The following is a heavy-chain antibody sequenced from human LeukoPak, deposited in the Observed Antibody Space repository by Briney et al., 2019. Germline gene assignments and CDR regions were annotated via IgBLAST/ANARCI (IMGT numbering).Heavy chain of an antibody. V-gene: IGHV3-15*01. Sequence: PGGSLRLSCVLSGLTFSDAWMSWVRQAPGKGLEWVGRIRNDRITDYAAPVQGRFSISRDNSKNTFYLQMNSLRTEDTGMYFCTWMATISTVDYWGQGTLVTVSS. CDR3: TWMATISTVDY. CDR2: IRNDRIT. D-gene: IGHD5-12*01. J-gene: IGHJ4*02. CDR1: GLTFSDAW.